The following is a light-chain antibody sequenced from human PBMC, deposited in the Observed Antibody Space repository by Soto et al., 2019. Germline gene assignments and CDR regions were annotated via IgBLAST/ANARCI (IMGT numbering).Light chain of an antibody. V-gene: IGLV1-44*01. Sequence: QSVLTQPPSASGTPGQTVTISCSGDSSNIGSNVVNWYQQFPGTAPKLLIYTDNLRPSGVTDRFSGSKSGTSASLAISGLQAEDEADYYCQSYDSSLSHVVFGGGTKLTVL. CDR3: QSYDSSLSHVV. J-gene: IGLJ2*01. CDR1: SSNIGSNV. CDR2: TDN.